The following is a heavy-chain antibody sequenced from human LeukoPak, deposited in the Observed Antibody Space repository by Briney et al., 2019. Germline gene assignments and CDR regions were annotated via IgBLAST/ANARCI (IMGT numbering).Heavy chain of an antibody. D-gene: IGHD6-13*01. J-gene: IGHJ6*02. CDR1: GFTFSSYA. CDR2: ISGSGDFA. V-gene: IGHV3-23*01. Sequence: PGGSLRLSCSASGFTFSSYAMSWVRLAPGKGLEWISSISGSGDFAFYADSVKGRFTISRDNSKNTLYLIMNGLRAEDTAVFFCAKAAIATSANWYYFGMDVWGQGTTVTVSS. CDR3: AKAAIATSANWYYFGMDV.